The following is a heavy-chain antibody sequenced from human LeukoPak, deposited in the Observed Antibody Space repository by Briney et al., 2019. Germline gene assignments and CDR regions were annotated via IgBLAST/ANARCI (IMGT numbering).Heavy chain of an antibody. V-gene: IGHV4-61*08. Sequence: PSQTLSLTCNVSGDSINSGDFFWSWVRQPPGKGLEWIGYIYYSGSTNYNPSLKSRVTISVDTSKNQFSLKLSSVTAADTAVYYCATSGRGVDVATAPFDYWGQGTLVTASS. J-gene: IGHJ4*02. CDR1: GDSINSGDFF. CDR2: IYYSGST. CDR3: ATSGRGVDVATAPFDY. D-gene: IGHD5-12*01.